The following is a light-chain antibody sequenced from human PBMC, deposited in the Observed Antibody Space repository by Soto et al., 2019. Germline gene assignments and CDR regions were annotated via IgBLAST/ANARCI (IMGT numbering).Light chain of an antibody. V-gene: IGKV2-24*01. Sequence: DIVMTQTPLSSPVVLGQPASISCRSSQTLVHSDGGTYLSWLHQRPGQPPRLLIYQISKRFSGVPDRFSGSGAGTDFTLKISRVEAEDVGIYYCMQATQLVPFGGGTKVELK. CDR1: QTLVHSDGGTY. CDR3: MQATQLVP. J-gene: IGKJ4*01. CDR2: QIS.